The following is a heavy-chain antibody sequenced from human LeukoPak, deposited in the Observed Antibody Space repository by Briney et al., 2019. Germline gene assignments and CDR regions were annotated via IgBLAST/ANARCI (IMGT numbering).Heavy chain of an antibody. J-gene: IGHJ4*02. V-gene: IGHV4-59*08. Sequence: PSETLSLTCTVSGGSISSYYWSWIRQPPGKGLGWIGYIYYSESTKYNPSLKSRVSISVDASKNQFSLYLSSVTAADTAVYYCARGAGAGYNLQPFDYWGQGTLVTVSS. CDR3: ARGAGAGYNLQPFDY. CDR2: IYYSEST. D-gene: IGHD5-24*01. CDR1: GGSISSYY.